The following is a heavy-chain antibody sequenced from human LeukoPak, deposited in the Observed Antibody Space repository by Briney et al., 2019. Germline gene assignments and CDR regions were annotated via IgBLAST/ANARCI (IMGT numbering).Heavy chain of an antibody. V-gene: IGHV3-23*01. Sequence: GGSLRLSCAASGFTLRNYGMSWVRQAPGKGLEWVSAISGSGGSTYYTDSVKGRFTISRDNSKNTLYLQVNSLRVEDTAVYYWAKGGGPGSGSYSRYYMDVWGKGTTVTISS. CDR2: ISGSGGST. J-gene: IGHJ6*03. CDR1: GFTLRNYG. CDR3: AKGGGPGSGSYSRYYMDV. D-gene: IGHD3-10*01.